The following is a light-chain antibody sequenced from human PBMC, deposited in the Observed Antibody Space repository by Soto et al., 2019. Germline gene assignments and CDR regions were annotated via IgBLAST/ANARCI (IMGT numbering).Light chain of an antibody. CDR2: KAS. CDR1: QSISSW. CDR3: QQLLST. J-gene: IGKJ1*01. V-gene: IGKV1-5*03. Sequence: DIQMTQSPSTLSASVGDRVTITCRASQSISSWLAWYQQKPGKAPKLLIYKASSLESGVPSRFSGSGSGTEFTLTISSLQPDDFATYYCQQLLSTFGQGTKVEIK.